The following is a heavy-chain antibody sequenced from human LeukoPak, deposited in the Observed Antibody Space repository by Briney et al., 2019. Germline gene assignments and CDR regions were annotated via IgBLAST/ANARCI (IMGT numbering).Heavy chain of an antibody. CDR1: GYSISGGYF. Sequence: SETLSLTCTVPGYSISGGYFWGWIRQPPGKGLEWIGSIYHSGSTYYNPSLKSRVTMSVDTSKNQFSLKLSSVTVADTAVYYCVRETGNYWGQGTLVTVSS. CDR3: VRETGNY. CDR2: IYHSGST. V-gene: IGHV4-38-2*02. D-gene: IGHD1-14*01. J-gene: IGHJ4*02.